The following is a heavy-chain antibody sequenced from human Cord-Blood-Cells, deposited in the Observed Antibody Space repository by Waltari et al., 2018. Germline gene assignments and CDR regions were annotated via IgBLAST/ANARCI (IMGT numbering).Heavy chain of an antibody. V-gene: IGHV1-18*04. CDR2: ISAYNGNT. Sequence: QVQLVQSGAEVKKPGASVKVSCKASGYTFTSYGISWVRQAPGQGLEWMGWISAYNGNTNYAQKLQGRVTMTTDTSTSTAYMELRSLRSDDTAVYYCARSVHCSSTSCYTSAFDSWGQGTMVTVSS. D-gene: IGHD2-2*02. CDR1: GYTFTSYG. J-gene: IGHJ3*02. CDR3: ARSVHCSSTSCYTSAFDS.